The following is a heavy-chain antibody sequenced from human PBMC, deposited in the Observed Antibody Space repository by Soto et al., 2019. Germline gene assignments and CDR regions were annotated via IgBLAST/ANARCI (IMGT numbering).Heavy chain of an antibody. V-gene: IGHV1-69*06. J-gene: IGHJ6*02. CDR2: IIPIFGTA. CDR1: GGTFSSYA. D-gene: IGHD2-2*01. Sequence: SVKVSCKASGGTFSSYAISWVRQAPGQGLEWMGGIIPIFGTANYAQKFQGRVTITADKSTSTAYMELSSLRSEDTAVYYCARDNCSSTSCYYPFYYYGMDVWGQGTTVTVSS. CDR3: ARDNCSSTSCYYPFYYYGMDV.